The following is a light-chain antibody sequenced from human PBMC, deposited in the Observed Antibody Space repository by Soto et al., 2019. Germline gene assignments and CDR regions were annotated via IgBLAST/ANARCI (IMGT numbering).Light chain of an antibody. V-gene: IGKV1-12*01. CDR2: DAS. CDR1: QGIRTW. J-gene: IGKJ4*01. CDR3: QQANSLPLT. Sequence: DIQMTQSPSSVSASVGDRFTITCRASQGIRTWLAWYQQKPGKAPKLLISDASTLQGGAPSRFSGSVSGIYFALTISSLQPEDFATYFCQQANSLPLTFGGGTKVELK.